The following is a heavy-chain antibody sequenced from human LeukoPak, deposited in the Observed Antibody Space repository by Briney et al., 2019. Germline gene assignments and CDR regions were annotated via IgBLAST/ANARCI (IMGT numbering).Heavy chain of an antibody. J-gene: IGHJ4*02. V-gene: IGHV3-11*04. CDR2: ISSSGTTI. D-gene: IGHD2-2*01. Sequence: GGSLRLSCAASGFTFSNAWMRWVRQAPGKGLQWVSDISSSGTTIYYADSVKGRFTISRDNAKNSLYLQMNSLRAEDTAVYYCARKYCSTTSCLFDNWGQGTLVTVSS. CDR1: GFTFSNAW. CDR3: ARKYCSTTSCLFDN.